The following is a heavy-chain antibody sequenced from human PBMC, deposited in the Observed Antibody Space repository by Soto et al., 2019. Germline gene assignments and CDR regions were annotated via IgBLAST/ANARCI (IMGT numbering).Heavy chain of an antibody. V-gene: IGHV5-51*01. Sequence: GEALKITWKGSGYSFTGYWIGWVRQMPWKGLELMVIIYPGDSDTRYSPSFQGQVTIAADKSIRTAYLQWSSMKAPDTAMYYCARRLLSQEDAFDXWGQVTMVTVS. CDR3: ARRLLSQEDAFDX. CDR2: IYPGDSDT. CDR1: GYSFTGYW. J-gene: IGHJ3*02.